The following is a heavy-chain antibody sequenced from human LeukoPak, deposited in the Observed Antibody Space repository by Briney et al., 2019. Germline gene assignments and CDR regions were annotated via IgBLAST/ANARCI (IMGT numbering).Heavy chain of an antibody. CDR3: TRAYWIGFHFDS. D-gene: IGHD3-3*01. Sequence: PSETLSLTCSVSGGSISSGDYFWTWIRQPPEKGLEYIGYIYYSGTTYYNPSLKSRITMSVDMSANQFSLRLTSVSAADTVVYYCTRAYWIGFHFDSWGQGILVSVSS. J-gene: IGHJ4*02. V-gene: IGHV4-30-4*01. CDR2: IYYSGTT. CDR1: GGSISSGDYF.